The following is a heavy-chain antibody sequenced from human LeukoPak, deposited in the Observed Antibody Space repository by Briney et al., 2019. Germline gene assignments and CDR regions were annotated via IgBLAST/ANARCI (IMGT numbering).Heavy chain of an antibody. CDR3: AKTSRANSNYDSPFDY. CDR2: ISYDGSNK. Sequence: PGGSLRLSCAASGFTFSSYAMHWVRQAPGKGLEWVAVISYDGSNKYYADSVKGRFTISRDNSKHTLYLQMNSLRAEDTAIYYCAKTSRANSNYDSPFDYWGQGTLVTVSS. CDR1: GFTFSSYA. J-gene: IGHJ4*02. V-gene: IGHV3-30-3*02. D-gene: IGHD5-12*01.